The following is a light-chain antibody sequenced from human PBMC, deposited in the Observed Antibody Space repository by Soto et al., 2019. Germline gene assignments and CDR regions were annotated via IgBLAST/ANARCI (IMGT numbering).Light chain of an antibody. CDR3: QQSFSTPTIT. CDR1: QSISDY. CDR2: AAS. J-gene: IGKJ5*01. Sequence: DIQMTQSPSSLSASVGDRVTISCRASQSISDYLNWYQKKPGKAPNLLIYAASNLHGGVPSRFSGSGSATDFTLTISSLQPEDFATYYCQQSFSTPTITFGHGTRLEIK. V-gene: IGKV1-39*01.